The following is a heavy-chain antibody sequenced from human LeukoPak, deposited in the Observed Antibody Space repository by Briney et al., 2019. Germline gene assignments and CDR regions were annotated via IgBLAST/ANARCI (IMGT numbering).Heavy chain of an antibody. V-gene: IGHV3-30*02. CDR2: IRYDESNK. CDR3: AKDLTPPLGHYYDSSGYPKTDAFDI. CDR1: GFTFSSYG. Sequence: PGGSLRLSCAASGFTFSSYGLHWVRQAPGKGLEWVAFIRYDESNKYYADSVKGRFTISRDISKNTLYLQMNSLRAEDTAVYYCAKDLTPPLGHYYDSSGYPKTDAFDIWGQGTMVTVSS. D-gene: IGHD3-22*01. J-gene: IGHJ3*02.